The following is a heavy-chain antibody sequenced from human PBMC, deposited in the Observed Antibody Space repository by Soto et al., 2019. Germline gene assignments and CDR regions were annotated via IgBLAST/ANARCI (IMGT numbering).Heavy chain of an antibody. J-gene: IGHJ6*02. D-gene: IGHD3-3*01. CDR1: GGSISSGDYY. V-gene: IGHV4-30-4*01. Sequence: QVQLQESGPGLVKPSQTLSLTCTVSGGSISSGDYYWSWIRQPPGKGLEWIGYIYYSGSTYYNPSLKSRVTISVVTSKNQFSLKLSSVTAADTAVYYCARDVRLRFLDLYYYGMDVWGQGTTVTVSS. CDR3: ARDVRLRFLDLYYYGMDV. CDR2: IYYSGST.